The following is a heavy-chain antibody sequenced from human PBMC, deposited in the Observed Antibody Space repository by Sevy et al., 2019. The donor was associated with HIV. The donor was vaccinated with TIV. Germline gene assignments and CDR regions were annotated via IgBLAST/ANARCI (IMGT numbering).Heavy chain of an antibody. D-gene: IGHD2-21*02. CDR3: ARDRGGNSAFDI. J-gene: IGHJ3*02. CDR2: IFDSGIS. CDR1: GGSISSGNYY. V-gene: IGHV4-31*03. Sequence: SETLSLTCTVSGGSISSGNYYWTWIRQHPEKGLEWIGYIFDSGISYYHPSLKTRVSISGDTSKNQVSLRLTSVTAADTAIYYCARDRGGNSAFDIWGQGTMVTVS.